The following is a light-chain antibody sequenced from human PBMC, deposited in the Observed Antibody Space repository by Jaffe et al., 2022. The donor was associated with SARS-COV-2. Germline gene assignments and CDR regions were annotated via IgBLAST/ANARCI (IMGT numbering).Light chain of an antibody. CDR3: QQSYSTPWT. V-gene: IGKV1-39*01. Sequence: DIQMTPSPSSLSASVGDRVTITCRASQSISTYLNWYQQKPGKAPKLLIYASSSLQSGVSSRFSGSGSGTEFTLTISSLQPEDFATYFCQQSYSTPWTFGQGTRVEIK. J-gene: IGKJ1*01. CDR1: QSISTY. CDR2: ASS.